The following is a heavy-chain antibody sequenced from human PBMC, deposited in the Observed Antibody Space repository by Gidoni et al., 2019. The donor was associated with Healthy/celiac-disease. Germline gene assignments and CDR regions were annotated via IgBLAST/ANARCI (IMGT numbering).Heavy chain of an antibody. CDR2: ISSSSSTI. V-gene: IGHV3-48*01. CDR3: ARNYYYGSGSLGY. Sequence: YSMNWVRQAPGKGLEWVSYISSSSSTIYYADSVKGRFTISRDNAKNSLYLQMNSLRAEDTAVYYCARNYYYGSGSLGYWGQGTLVTVSS. J-gene: IGHJ4*02. D-gene: IGHD3-10*01. CDR1: YS.